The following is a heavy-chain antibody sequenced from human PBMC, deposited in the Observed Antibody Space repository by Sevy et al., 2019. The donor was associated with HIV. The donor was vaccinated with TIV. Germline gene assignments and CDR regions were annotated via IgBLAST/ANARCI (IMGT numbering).Heavy chain of an antibody. CDR1: GDSVSSNSAA. Sequence: KQSQTLSLTCAISGDSVSSNSAAWNWIRQSPSRGLEWLGRTYYRSKWYNDYAVSVKSRITINPDTSKNQFSLQLNSVTPEDTAVYYCARDRRDYVWGSYRYTLSAFDAFDIWGQGTMVTFSS. CDR3: ARDRRDYVWGSYRYTLSAFDAFDI. D-gene: IGHD3-16*02. V-gene: IGHV6-1*01. CDR2: TYYRSKWYN. J-gene: IGHJ3*02.